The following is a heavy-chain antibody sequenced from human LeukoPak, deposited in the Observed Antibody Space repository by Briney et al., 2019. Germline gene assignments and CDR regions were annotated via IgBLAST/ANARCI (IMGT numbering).Heavy chain of an antibody. J-gene: IGHJ4*02. Sequence: SETLSLTCTVSGGSISSYHWSWLRQPPGKGREGVGHIYYSGSTNYNPSLPSRVTISVDTSKNHFSLKLSSVTAADTAVYYCARDSHYYCSGGSRHAYWGQGTLVTVSS. CDR2: IYYSGST. CDR1: GGSISSYH. D-gene: IGHD2-15*01. V-gene: IGHV4-59*01. CDR3: ARDSHYYCSGGSRHAY.